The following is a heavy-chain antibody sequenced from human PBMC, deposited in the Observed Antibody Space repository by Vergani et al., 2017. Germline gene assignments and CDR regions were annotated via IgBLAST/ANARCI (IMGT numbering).Heavy chain of an antibody. CDR1: GFTVSSNY. V-gene: IGHV3-53*04. CDR2: IYSGGST. CDR3: ARGSPGGIYFDY. J-gene: IGHJ4*02. Sequence: EVQLVESGGGLVQPGGSLRLSCAASGFTVSSNYMSWVRQAPGKGLEWVSVIYSGGSTYYADSVKGRFTISRHNSKHTLYLQLNSLRAEDTAVYYCARGSPGGIYFDYWGQGTLVTVSS. D-gene: IGHD6-13*01.